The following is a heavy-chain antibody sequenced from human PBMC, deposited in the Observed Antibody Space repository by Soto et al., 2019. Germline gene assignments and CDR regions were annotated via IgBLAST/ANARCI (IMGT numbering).Heavy chain of an antibody. CDR3: ARANRAYCGGDCYRYYYYYGMDV. D-gene: IGHD2-21*02. V-gene: IGHV4-59*08. Sequence: SETLSLTCTVSGGSISSYYWSWIRQPPGKGLEWIGYIYYSGSTNYNPSLKSRVTISVDTSKSQFSLKLSSVTAADTAVYYCARANRAYCGGDCYRYYYYYGMDVWGQGTTVTVSS. CDR1: GGSISSYY. CDR2: IYYSGST. J-gene: IGHJ6*02.